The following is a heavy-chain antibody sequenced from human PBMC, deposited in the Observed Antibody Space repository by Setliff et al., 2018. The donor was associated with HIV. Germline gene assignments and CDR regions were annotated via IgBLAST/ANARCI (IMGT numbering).Heavy chain of an antibody. CDR1: GDSISSSSYY. D-gene: IGHD3-22*01. Sequence: SETLSLTCSVSGDSISSSSYYWGWIRQPPGKGLEWIGSIYYSGSTNYNPSLKSRVTISVDTSKNQFSLKLSSVTPADTAVYYCARRVVITTGSYYFDYWGQGTLVTVSS. V-gene: IGHV4-39*07. J-gene: IGHJ4*02. CDR3: ARRVVITTGSYYFDY. CDR2: IYYSGST.